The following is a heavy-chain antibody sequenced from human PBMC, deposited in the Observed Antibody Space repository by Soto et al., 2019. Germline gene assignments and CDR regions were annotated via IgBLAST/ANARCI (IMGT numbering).Heavy chain of an antibody. D-gene: IGHD6-25*01. CDR2: INPNNIGAT. J-gene: IGHJ4*02. CDR3: ARRGFCNTTSGRAFDY. V-gene: IGHV1-2*02. Sequence: QVQLVQSGAEVRKPGASVKVSCKASGYTFSGHFMHWVRQAPGQRLEWRGWINPNNIGATNYAQMFQGRVTMTRDTCINTVDMGLTTLRSDDTAVYYCARRGFCNTTSGRAFDYWGQGSLVTVSS. CDR1: GYTFSGHF.